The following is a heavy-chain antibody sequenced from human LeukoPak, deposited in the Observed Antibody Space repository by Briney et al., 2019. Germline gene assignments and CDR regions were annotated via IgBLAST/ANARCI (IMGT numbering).Heavy chain of an antibody. Sequence: AGGSLRLSCAASGFTFSDYYMSWIRQAPGKGLEWVSYISSSGSTIYYADSVKGRFTISRDNAKNSLYLQMNSLRAEDTAVYSCARGSLSDCGGDCYSAYWGQGTLVTVSS. J-gene: IGHJ4*02. CDR2: ISSSGSTI. D-gene: IGHD2-21*02. CDR1: GFTFSDYY. CDR3: ARGSLSDCGGDCYSAY. V-gene: IGHV3-11*01.